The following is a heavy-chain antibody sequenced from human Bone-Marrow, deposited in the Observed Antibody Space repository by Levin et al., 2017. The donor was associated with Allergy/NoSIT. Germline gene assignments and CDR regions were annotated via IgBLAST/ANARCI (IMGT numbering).Heavy chain of an antibody. CDR2: IQSNGKT. J-gene: IGHJ5*02. Sequence: GESLKISCAASGFTFSTYWMHWVRQAPGKGLVWVSRIQSNGKTNHADSVKGRFTISRDNAKNTLYLQMNSLTVEDTAVYYCARDRFYSDSGSNFSWFDPWGQGTLVTVSS. V-gene: IGHV3-74*01. CDR3: ARDRFYSDSGSNFSWFDP. CDR1: GFTFSTYW. D-gene: IGHD3-10*01.